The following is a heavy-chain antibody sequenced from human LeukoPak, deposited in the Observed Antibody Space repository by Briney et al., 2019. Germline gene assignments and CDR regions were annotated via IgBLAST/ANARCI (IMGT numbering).Heavy chain of an antibody. CDR1: GGSISSHY. D-gene: IGHD5-24*01. J-gene: IGHJ4*02. CDR2: IYYSGST. V-gene: IGHV4-59*11. Sequence: TSETLSLTCTVSGGSISSHYWSWIRQPPGKGLEWIGYIYYSGSTNYNPSLKSRVTISVDTSKNQFSLKLSSVTAADTAVYYCARDGTGVGYKVWGQGTLVTVSS. CDR3: ARDGTGVGYKV.